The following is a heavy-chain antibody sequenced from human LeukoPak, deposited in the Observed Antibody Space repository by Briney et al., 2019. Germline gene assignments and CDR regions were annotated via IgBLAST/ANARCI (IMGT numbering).Heavy chain of an antibody. CDR1: GFIFDNYA. D-gene: IGHD3-3*01. J-gene: IGHJ4*02. Sequence: AGGSLRLSCAASGFIFDNYAMHWVRQAPGKGPEWVSGISWNSGSIGYADSVKGRFTISRDNAKNSLYLQMNSLRAEDTALYYCAKDGKAYDFWSGSSVRNYYFDYWGQGTLVTVSS. V-gene: IGHV3-9*01. CDR2: ISWNSGSI. CDR3: AKDGKAYDFWSGSSVRNYYFDY.